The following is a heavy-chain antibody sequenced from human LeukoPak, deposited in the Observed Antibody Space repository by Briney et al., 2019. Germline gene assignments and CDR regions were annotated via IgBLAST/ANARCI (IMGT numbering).Heavy chain of an antibody. CDR2: INSDGSST. CDR1: GFTFSSYW. Sequence: GGSQRLSCAASGFTFSSYWMHWVRQAPGKGLVWVSRINSDGSSTTYADSVKGRFTISRDNAKNTLYLQMNSLRAEDTAVYYCASGPSSTFYYTLGCWGQGTLVTVSS. D-gene: IGHD3-22*01. J-gene: IGHJ4*02. V-gene: IGHV3-74*01. CDR3: ASGPSSTFYYTLGC.